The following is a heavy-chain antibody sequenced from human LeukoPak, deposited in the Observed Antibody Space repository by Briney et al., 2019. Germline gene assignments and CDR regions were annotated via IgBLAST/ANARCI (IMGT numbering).Heavy chain of an antibody. CDR3: ARRDCSSTSCYTFDY. J-gene: IGHJ4*02. Sequence: SQTLSLTCTVSGGSISSGGYYWSWIRQPPGKGLEWIGYIYHSGSTYYNPSLKSRVTISVDTSKNQFSLKLSSVTAADTAVYYCARRDCSSTSCYTFDYWGQGTLVTVSS. CDR2: IYHSGST. D-gene: IGHD2-2*02. CDR1: GGSISSGGYY. V-gene: IGHV4-30-2*03.